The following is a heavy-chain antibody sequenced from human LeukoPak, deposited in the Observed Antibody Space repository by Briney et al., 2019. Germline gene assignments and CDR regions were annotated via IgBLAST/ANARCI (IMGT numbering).Heavy chain of an antibody. CDR1: GGSISSGGYY. J-gene: IGHJ4*02. Sequence: SQTLSLTCTVSGGSISSGGYYWSWIQQPPGKGLERIGYIYHSGSTYYNPSLKSRVTISLDTPKNQFSLKLSSVTAADTAVYSCAREVGPVTSHRIDSWGQGSLVTVSS. CDR2: IYHSGST. V-gene: IGHV4-30-2*01. CDR3: AREVGPVTSHRIDS. D-gene: IGHD1-26*01.